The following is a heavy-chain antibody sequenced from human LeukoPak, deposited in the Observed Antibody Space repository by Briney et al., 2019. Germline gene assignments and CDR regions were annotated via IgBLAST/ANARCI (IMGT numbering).Heavy chain of an antibody. J-gene: IGHJ4*02. D-gene: IGHD2-15*01. CDR3: ARDMAIAATLGDY. V-gene: IGHV1-2*06. Sequence: GASVKVSCKASGYTFTGYYMHWVRQAPRQGLEWMGRINPNSGGTNYAQKFQGRVTMTRDTSISTAYMELSRLRSDDTAVYYCARDMAIAATLGDYWGQGTLVTVSS. CDR1: GYTFTGYY. CDR2: INPNSGGT.